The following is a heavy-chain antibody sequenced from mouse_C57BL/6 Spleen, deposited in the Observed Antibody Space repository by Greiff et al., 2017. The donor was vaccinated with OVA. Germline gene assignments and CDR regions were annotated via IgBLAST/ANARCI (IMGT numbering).Heavy chain of an antibody. CDR1: GFTFSSYA. CDR2: IRDGGSYT. CDR3: ARAPPMAY. J-gene: IGHJ2*01. V-gene: IGHV5-4*03. Sequence: EVMLVESGGGLVKPGGSLRLSCAASGFTFSSYAMSLVRQTPPKRLEWVATIRDGGSYTYYPDNVKGRLTTYRDNAKNNLYMQMSHLKAEDTAMYCCARAPPMAYWGQGTTLTVSS.